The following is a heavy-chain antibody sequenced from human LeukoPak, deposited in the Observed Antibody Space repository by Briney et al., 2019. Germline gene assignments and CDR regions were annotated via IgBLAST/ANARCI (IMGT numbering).Heavy chain of an antibody. J-gene: IGHJ2*01. CDR1: GFTFSIYA. D-gene: IGHD6-19*01. CDR2: ISDSGANT. V-gene: IGHV3-23*01. Sequence: GGSLRLSYTASGFTFSIYAMRWVRQAPGKGLEWVSTISDSGANTYYADSVRGRFTISRDNSKNTVYLQKNSLRADDTAIYYCAKSMSLQWRGFFDLWGRGTHVTVSS. CDR3: AKSMSLQWRGFFDL.